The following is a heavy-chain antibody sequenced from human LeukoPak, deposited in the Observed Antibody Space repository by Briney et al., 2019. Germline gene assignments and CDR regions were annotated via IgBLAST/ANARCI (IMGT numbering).Heavy chain of an antibody. Sequence: PSETLSLTCAVYGGSFSGYYWSWIRQPPGKGLEWIGEINHSGSTNYNPSLKRRVTISVDTSKNQFSLKLSSVTAADTAVYYCASGLFFDYWGQGTLVTVSS. CDR3: ASGLFFDY. J-gene: IGHJ4*02. CDR1: GGSFSGYY. CDR2: INHSGST. D-gene: IGHD3-10*01. V-gene: IGHV4-34*01.